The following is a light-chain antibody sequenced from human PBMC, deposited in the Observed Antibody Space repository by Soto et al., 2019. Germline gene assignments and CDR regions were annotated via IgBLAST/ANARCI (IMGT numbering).Light chain of an antibody. J-gene: IGKJ2*01. CDR3: QQYNNWPRT. Sequence: EIVMTQSPATLSVSPGERATLSCRASQSVGTNLAWYQQKPGQAPRLLIYSASTRATGIPARFSAGGSGTDFTLTISSLQSADFAVYHCQQYNNWPRTFGQGTKLQI. CDR2: SAS. CDR1: QSVGTN. V-gene: IGKV3-15*01.